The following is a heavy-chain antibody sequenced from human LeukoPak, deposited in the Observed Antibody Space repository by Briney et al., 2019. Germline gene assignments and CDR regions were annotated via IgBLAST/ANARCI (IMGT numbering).Heavy chain of an antibody. D-gene: IGHD6-13*01. Sequence: PGGSLRLSCAASGFTFSSYAMSWVRQAPGKGLEWVSAISGSGGSTYYADSVKGRFTISRDNSKNTLYLQMNSLRAEDTAVYYCAKEAAAGLYYYYYMDVWGKGTTVTVSS. J-gene: IGHJ6*03. V-gene: IGHV3-23*01. CDR1: GFTFSSYA. CDR3: AKEAAAGLYYYYYMDV. CDR2: ISGSGGST.